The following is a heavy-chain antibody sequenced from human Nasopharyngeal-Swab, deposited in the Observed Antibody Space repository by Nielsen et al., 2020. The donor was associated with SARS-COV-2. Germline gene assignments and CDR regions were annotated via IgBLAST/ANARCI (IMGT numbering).Heavy chain of an antibody. CDR2: IDPSDSYT. CDR1: GYSFTNHW. CDR3: ASGRANYNVLTGYHPRLDY. V-gene: IGHV5-10-1*01. Sequence: GGSLRLSCKGSGYSFTNHWISWVRQMPGKGLEWMGRIDPSDSYTNYSPSFQGHVTISADKSIGTAYLQWSSLKASDTAIYYCASGRANYNVLTGYHPRLDYWGQGTLVTVSS. D-gene: IGHD3-9*01. J-gene: IGHJ4*02.